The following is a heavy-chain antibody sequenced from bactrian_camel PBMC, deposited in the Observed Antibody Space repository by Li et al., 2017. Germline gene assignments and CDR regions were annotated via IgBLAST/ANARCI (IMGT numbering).Heavy chain of an antibody. Sequence: DVQLVESGGGSVQAGGSLRLSCAASGYSGSRYCMGWFRQAPGKESEGEEREVVATTDSYGFANYADSVKGRFTPSKDNDQNTLYLQMNSLKAEDTAMYYCAADQRVSRPLYHDEYKYWGQGTQVTVS. CDR1: GYSGSRYC. J-gene: IGHJ4*01. V-gene: IGHV3S67*01. CDR3: AADQRVSRPLYHDEYKY. CDR2: TDSYGFA.